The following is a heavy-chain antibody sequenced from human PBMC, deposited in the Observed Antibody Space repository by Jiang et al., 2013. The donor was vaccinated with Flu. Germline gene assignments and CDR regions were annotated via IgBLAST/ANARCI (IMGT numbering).Heavy chain of an antibody. J-gene: IGHJ4*02. V-gene: IGHV3-48*01. Sequence: YIGTGGYTIYYADSVKGRFTISRDDAKNSLFLQMDSLRVEDTAVYYCARDGCSGGSCLFFAYWGQGSLVTVSS. D-gene: IGHD2-15*01. CDR3: ARDGCSGGSCLFFAY. CDR2: IGTGGYTI.